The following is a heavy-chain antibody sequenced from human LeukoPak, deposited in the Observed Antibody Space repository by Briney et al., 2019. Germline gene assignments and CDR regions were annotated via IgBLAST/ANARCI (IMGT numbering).Heavy chain of an antibody. J-gene: IGHJ5*02. CDR3: ARRRGSYYSTWFDP. D-gene: IGHD1-26*01. Sequence: SETLSLICSVSGGPINIGGYYWSWIRQPPGGGLEWIGYIYYTGSTYYNPSLTIRVTISVDTSKNQFSLQLNSVTAADTALYYCARRRGSYYSTWFDPWGQGTLVTVSS. CDR1: GGPINIGGYY. CDR2: IYYTGST. V-gene: IGHV4-31*03.